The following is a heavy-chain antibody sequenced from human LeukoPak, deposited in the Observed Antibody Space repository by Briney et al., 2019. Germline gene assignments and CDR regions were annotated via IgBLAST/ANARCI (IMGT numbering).Heavy chain of an antibody. CDR3: AKFSYGLLWFGELSHFDY. D-gene: IGHD3-10*01. J-gene: IGHJ4*02. V-gene: IGHV3-30*02. Sequence: GGSLRLSCAASGFTFSSYWMHWVRQAPGKGLEWVAFIRYDGSNKYYADSVKGRFTISRDNSKNTLYLQMNSLRAEDTAVYYCAKFSYGLLWFGELSHFDYWGQGTLVTVSS. CDR1: GFTFSSYW. CDR2: IRYDGSNK.